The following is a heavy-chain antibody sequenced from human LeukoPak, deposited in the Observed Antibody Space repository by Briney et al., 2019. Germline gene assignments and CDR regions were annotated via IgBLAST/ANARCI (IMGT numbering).Heavy chain of an antibody. V-gene: IGHV1-46*01. J-gene: IGHJ4*02. CDR3: AREFYYESSAYGFEY. CDR2: INPSGGST. CDR1: GYTFSSYS. D-gene: IGHD3-22*01. Sequence: ASVKVSCKASGYTFSSYSMHWVRQAPGQGLEWMGIINPSGGSTSYAQKFQGRVTMTRDTSTSTVYMELSSLRSEDTAVYYCAREFYYESSAYGFEYWGQGTLVTVSS.